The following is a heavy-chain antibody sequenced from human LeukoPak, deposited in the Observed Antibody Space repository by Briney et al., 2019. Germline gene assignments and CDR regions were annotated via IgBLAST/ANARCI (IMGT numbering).Heavy chain of an antibody. CDR1: GGSISSGGYS. V-gene: IGHV4-30-4*07. D-gene: IGHD3-9*01. Sequence: PSETLSLTCAVSGGSISSGGYSWSWIRQPPGKGMEWIAYIYYTGNTYFNPSLKSRVTISVDTSKNQFSLKLSSVTAADTAVYYCARGNGRYFDWLLYYYFDYWGQGTLVTVSS. J-gene: IGHJ4*02. CDR3: ARGNGRYFDWLLYYYFDY. CDR2: IYYTGNT.